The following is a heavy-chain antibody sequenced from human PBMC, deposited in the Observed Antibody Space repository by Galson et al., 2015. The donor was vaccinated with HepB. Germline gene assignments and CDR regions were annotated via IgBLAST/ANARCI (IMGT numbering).Heavy chain of an antibody. CDR3: ARDLSGWVFGTNWFDP. Sequence: SLRLSCAASGFTFSSYSMNWVRQAPGKGLEWVSSISSSSSYIYYADSVKGRFTISRDNAKNSLYLQMNSLRAEDTAVYYCARDLSGWVFGTNWFDPWGQGTLVTVSS. CDR2: ISSSSSYI. V-gene: IGHV3-21*01. J-gene: IGHJ5*02. CDR1: GFTFSSYS. D-gene: IGHD3-3*01.